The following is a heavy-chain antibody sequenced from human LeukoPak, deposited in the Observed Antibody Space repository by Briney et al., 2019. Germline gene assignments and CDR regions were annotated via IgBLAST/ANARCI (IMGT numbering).Heavy chain of an antibody. CDR3: AREGVYGDYSVEPPIQDDY. CDR1: GYTFTSYY. CDR2: INPSGGST. V-gene: IGHV1-46*01. Sequence: ASVKVSCKASGYTFTSYYMHWVRQAPGQGLEWMGIINPSGGSTSYAQKFQGRVTMTRDTSTSTVYMELSSLRSEDMAVYYCAREGVYGDYSVEPPIQDDYWGQGTLVTVSS. J-gene: IGHJ4*02. D-gene: IGHD4-17*01.